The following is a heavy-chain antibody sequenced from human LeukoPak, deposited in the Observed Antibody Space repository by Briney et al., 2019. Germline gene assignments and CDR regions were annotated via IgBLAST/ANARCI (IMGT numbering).Heavy chain of an antibody. J-gene: IGHJ6*03. V-gene: IGHV4-59*08. CDR3: ARHIGGGIEDMDV. D-gene: IGHD3-16*02. CDR2: IYVTGT. CDR1: GVSIGTFY. Sequence: SETLSLTCTVSGVSIGTFYWSWLRQSPGKGLEWIGYIYVTGTRYNPYLQSRVTISVDRSRNQFFLKMSSVTAADTAVYYCARHIGGGIEDMDVWGKGTKVIVSS.